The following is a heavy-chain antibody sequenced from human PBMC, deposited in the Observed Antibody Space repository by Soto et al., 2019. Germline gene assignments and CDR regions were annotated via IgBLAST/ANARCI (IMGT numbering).Heavy chain of an antibody. J-gene: IGHJ5*02. CDR1: GGSISSGGYY. V-gene: IGHV4-31*03. Sequence: QVQLQESGPGLVKPSQTLSLTCTVSGGSISSGGYYWSWIRQHPGKGLEWIGYIYYSGSTYYNPSLKSRVTISVVTSKNQFSLKLSAVTAADTAVYYCARGPVGYCSGGSCQGWFDPWGQGTLVTVSS. CDR3: ARGPVGYCSGGSCQGWFDP. D-gene: IGHD2-15*01. CDR2: IYYSGST.